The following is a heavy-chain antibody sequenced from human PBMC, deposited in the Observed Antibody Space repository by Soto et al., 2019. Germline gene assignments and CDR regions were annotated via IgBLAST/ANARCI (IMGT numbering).Heavy chain of an antibody. CDR3: ARESEDLTSNFDY. J-gene: IGHJ4*02. V-gene: IGHV3-21*06. CDR2: ISSTTNYI. CDR1: GFTFTRFS. Sequence: PGGSLRLSCAASGFTFTRFSMNWVRQAPGKGLEWVSSISSTTNYIYYGDSMKGRFTISRDNAKNSLYLEMNSLRAEDTAVYYCARESEDLTSNFDYWGQGTLVTVTS.